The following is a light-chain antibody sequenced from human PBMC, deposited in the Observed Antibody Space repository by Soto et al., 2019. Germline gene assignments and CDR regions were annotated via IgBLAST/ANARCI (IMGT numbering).Light chain of an antibody. Sequence: QSALTQPASVSGSPGQSITISCTGSSNDVGGYNYVYWYQQHPGKAPKLMIYDVSDRPSGVSNRFSGSKSGNTASLTISGLQAEDEADYYCSSYTSSSTRVFGTGTKLTVL. V-gene: IGLV2-14*01. CDR3: SSYTSSSTRV. CDR2: DVS. CDR1: SNDVGGYNY. J-gene: IGLJ1*01.